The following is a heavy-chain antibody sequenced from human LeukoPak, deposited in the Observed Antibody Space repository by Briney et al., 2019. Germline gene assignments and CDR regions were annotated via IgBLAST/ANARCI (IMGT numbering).Heavy chain of an antibody. V-gene: IGHV1-18*01. CDR1: GYTFTSYG. J-gene: IGHJ4*02. Sequence: ASVKVSCKASGYTFTSYGISWVRQAPGQGLEWMGWISAYNGNTNYAQKLQGRVTMTTDTSTSSAYMELRSLRSDDTAVYYCARLNYGDYVVDYWGQGTLVTVSS. D-gene: IGHD4-17*01. CDR3: ARLNYGDYVVDY. CDR2: ISAYNGNT.